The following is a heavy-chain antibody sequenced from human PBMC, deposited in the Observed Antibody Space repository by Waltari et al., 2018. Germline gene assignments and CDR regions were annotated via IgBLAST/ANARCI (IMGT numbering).Heavy chain of an antibody. CDR2: IKKDGGEE. D-gene: IGHD3-22*01. CDR3: ARDQWFGFDI. J-gene: IGHJ3*02. Sequence: EVQLVESGGGLVQPGGSLSLPWTATGSTLSDYWMGWVRQAPGKGPEWLANIKKDGGEEYYVDSVRGRFTISRDNAKNSLYLQMDSLRPEDTAVYYCARDQWFGFDIWGQGTMVTVSS. CDR1: GSTLSDYW. V-gene: IGHV3-7*01.